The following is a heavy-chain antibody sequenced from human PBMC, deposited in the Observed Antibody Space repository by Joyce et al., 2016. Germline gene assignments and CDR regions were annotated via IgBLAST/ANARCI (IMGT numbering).Heavy chain of an antibody. CDR2: VHYSGRT. CDR1: GGSISSGTHY. CDR3: ARHQERLNRFDP. Sequence: QLQLRESGPGLITPSETLSLICTVSGGSISSGTHYWDWLRQSPEKGLEWIGNVHYSGRTKYNPSLKSRVTMSVDRSRNLFSLKLNSVTASDTAIDYCARHQERLNRFDPWGPGSLVTVSS. J-gene: IGHJ5*02. V-gene: IGHV4-39*01.